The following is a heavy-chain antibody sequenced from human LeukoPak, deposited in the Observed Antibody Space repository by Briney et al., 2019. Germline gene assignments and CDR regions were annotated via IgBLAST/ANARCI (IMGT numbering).Heavy chain of an antibody. V-gene: IGHV3-23*01. Sequence: PGGSLRLSCAASGFTFSSYAMSWVRQAPGKGLEWVSAISGSGGSTYYADSVKGRFTISRDNSKNTLYLQMNSLRAEDTAVYYCAKRGVSDYGDYASGFDYWGQGTLVTVSS. CDR3: AKRGVSDYGDYASGFDY. CDR1: GFTFSSYA. J-gene: IGHJ4*02. D-gene: IGHD4-17*01. CDR2: ISGSGGST.